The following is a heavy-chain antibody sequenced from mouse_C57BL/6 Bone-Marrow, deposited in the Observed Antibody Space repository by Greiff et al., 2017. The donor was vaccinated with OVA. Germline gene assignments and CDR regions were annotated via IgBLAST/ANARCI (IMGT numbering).Heavy chain of an antibody. V-gene: IGHV1-26*01. CDR3: ARKYYLY. CDR2: INPNNGGT. D-gene: IGHD5-5*01. CDR1: GYTFTDYY. Sequence: VQLQQSGPELVKPGASVKISCKASGYTFTDYYMNWVKQSHGKSLEWIGDINPNNGGTSYNQKFKGKATLTVDKSSSTAYMELRSLTSEDSAVYYCARKYYLYWGQGTTLTVSS. J-gene: IGHJ2*01.